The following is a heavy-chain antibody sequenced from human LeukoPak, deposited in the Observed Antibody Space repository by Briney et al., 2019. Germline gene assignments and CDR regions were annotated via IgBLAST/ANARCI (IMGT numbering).Heavy chain of an antibody. Sequence: SETLSLTCTVSGGSISSYYWSWIRQPPVKGLEWIGYIYYSGSTNYNPSLKSRVTISVDTSKNQFSLKLSSVTAADTAVYYCARDSVGSFDYWGQGTLVTVSS. V-gene: IGHV4-59*01. D-gene: IGHD1-26*01. CDR3: ARDSVGSFDY. CDR2: IYYSGST. J-gene: IGHJ4*02. CDR1: GGSISSYY.